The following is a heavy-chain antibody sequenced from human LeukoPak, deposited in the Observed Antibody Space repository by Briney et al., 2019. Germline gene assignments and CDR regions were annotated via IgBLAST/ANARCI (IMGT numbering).Heavy chain of an antibody. D-gene: IGHD5-18*01. Sequence: GGSLRLSCAGSGLTFSNYAMGWVRQAPGKGLEWVSCISGSGRRAYYADSFKGRFTISRDNSKNTLYLQMNSLRVEDTATYYCAVDARSATGTATAMVIGMDYWGQGTLVTVPS. V-gene: IGHV3-23*01. CDR1: GLTFSNYA. J-gene: IGHJ4*02. CDR3: AVDARSATGTATAMVIGMDY. CDR2: ISGSGRRA.